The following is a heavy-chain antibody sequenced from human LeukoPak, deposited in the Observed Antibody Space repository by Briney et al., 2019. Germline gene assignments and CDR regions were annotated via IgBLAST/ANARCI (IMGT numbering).Heavy chain of an antibody. CDR2: IIPIVGTA. CDR1: GGTFSSYA. Sequence: GSSVKLSCNASGGTFSSYAISWVRQAPGQGREWVGGIIPIVGTANYAQKFEGRVTITADESTSTAYIEVTSLRSEHPSVYYCASGPGTPKGIDYCGEGTLVTVSS. J-gene: IGHJ4*02. V-gene: IGHV1-69*01. CDR3: ASGPGTPKGIDY.